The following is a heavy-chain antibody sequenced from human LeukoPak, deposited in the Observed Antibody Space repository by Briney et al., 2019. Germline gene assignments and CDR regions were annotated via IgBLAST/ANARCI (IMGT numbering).Heavy chain of an antibody. V-gene: IGHV4-38-2*02. Sequence: SETLSLTCTVSGYSISSGYYWGWIRQPPGKGLEWIGSIYHSGSTYYNPSLKSRVTISVDTSKNQFSLKLSSVTAADTAVYYCARDRRDRSYYYYYMDVWGKGTTVTVSS. CDR1: GYSISSGYY. CDR3: ARDRRDRSYYYYYMDV. CDR2: IYHSGST. J-gene: IGHJ6*03.